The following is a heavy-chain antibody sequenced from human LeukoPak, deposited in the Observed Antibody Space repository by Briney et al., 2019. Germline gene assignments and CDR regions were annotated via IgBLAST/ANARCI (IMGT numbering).Heavy chain of an antibody. CDR2: IAFDDTDR. V-gene: IGHV3-30*18. J-gene: IGHJ6*02. CDR3: AKYADYYGMDV. D-gene: IGHD2-8*01. CDR1: GFIFGDYA. Sequence: GGSLRLSCAASGFIFGDYAMHWVRQAPGKGLEWVAAIAFDDTDRYYIDSVKGRFTISRDDSKNTLYLHMTSLRAEDTAVYFCAKYADYYGMDVWGQGTTVIVSS.